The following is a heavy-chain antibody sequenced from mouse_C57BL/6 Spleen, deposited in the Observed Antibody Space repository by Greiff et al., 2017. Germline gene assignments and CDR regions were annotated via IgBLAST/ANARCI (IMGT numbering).Heavy chain of an antibody. Sequence: QVQLQQPGAELVKPGASVKLSCKASGFTLTSYWMHWVKQRPGQGLEWIGMIHPNSGSTNYNEKFTSKATLTVDKSSSTAYMQLSSLTSEDSAVYYCASDYGSSYGYFDVWGTGTTVTVSS. CDR2: IHPNSGST. J-gene: IGHJ1*03. CDR3: ASDYGSSYGYFDV. D-gene: IGHD1-1*01. V-gene: IGHV1-64*01. CDR1: GFTLTSYW.